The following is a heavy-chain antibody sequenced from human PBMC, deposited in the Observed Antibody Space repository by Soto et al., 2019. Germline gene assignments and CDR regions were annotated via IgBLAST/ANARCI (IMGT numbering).Heavy chain of an antibody. Sequence: QVQLVESGGGLVKPGGSLRLSCAASGFTFSDYYMNWIRQAPGKGLEWVSYITSSGRTTYYADSVKGRFTISRDNAKNALYLQMNSLGAGATAVYYCARVLGLVLAYSCSPLSYCGMDVWGQGTTVTVSS. CDR3: ARVLGLVLAYSCSPLSYCGMDV. CDR1: GFTFSDYY. D-gene: IGHD2-2*01. J-gene: IGHJ6*01. CDR2: ITSSGRTT. V-gene: IGHV3-11*01.